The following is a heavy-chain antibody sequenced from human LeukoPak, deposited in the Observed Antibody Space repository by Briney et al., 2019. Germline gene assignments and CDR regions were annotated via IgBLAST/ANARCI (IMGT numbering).Heavy chain of an antibody. J-gene: IGHJ4*02. CDR3: ARESDCSSTSCYLGY. CDR1: GYTFTGSY. CDR2: INPNSGGT. Sequence: GASVKVSCKASGYTFTGSYMHWVRQAPGQGLEWMGWINPNSGGTNYAQKFQGRVTMTRDTSISTAYMEQSRLRSDDTAVYYCARESDCSSTSCYLGYWGQGTLVTVSS. D-gene: IGHD2-2*01. V-gene: IGHV1-2*02.